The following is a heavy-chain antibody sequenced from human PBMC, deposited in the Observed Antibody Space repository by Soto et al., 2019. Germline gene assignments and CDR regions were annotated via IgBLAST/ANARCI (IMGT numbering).Heavy chain of an antibody. Sequence: PGGSLRLSCAASGFTFASYAMAWVRQAPGKGVEWVSGIDASGSRTYYADSVKGRFTISRDNSRNTLFLEMDNLRGEDTAIYYCAKASEIQGTSEAGACLDSWGQGTLVTVSS. CDR3: AKASEIQGTSEAGACLDS. J-gene: IGHJ4*02. D-gene: IGHD6-19*01. CDR1: GFTFASYA. CDR2: IDASGSRT. V-gene: IGHV3-23*05.